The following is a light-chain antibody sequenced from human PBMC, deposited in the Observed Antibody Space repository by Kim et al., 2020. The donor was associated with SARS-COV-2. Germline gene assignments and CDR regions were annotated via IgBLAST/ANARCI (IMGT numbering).Light chain of an antibody. Sequence: GKPVPIACNRSSGSIDDNYVQWYQQRPGGVPTTVIYEDDQRPSGVSDRFSGSIGNSSNSASLTISGLKTEDEADYYCQSYNRDNVLFGGGTQLTVL. CDR2: EDD. CDR3: QSYNRDNVL. CDR1: SGSIDDNY. J-gene: IGLJ2*01. V-gene: IGLV6-57*03.